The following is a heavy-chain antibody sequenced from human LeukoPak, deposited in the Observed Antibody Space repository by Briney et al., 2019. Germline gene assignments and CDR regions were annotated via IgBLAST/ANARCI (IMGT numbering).Heavy chain of an antibody. Sequence: PGGSLRLSCAASGFTFNTYWMSWVRQVPGKGLEWVANIKVDGSEKYYVDSVKGRFTISRDNAKNSLYLQMNSLRAEDTAVYYCARDQWWQFIAVAITSYFDCWGQGTLVTVSS. V-gene: IGHV3-7*01. CDR2: IKVDGSEK. D-gene: IGHD6-19*01. CDR3: ARDQWWQFIAVAITSYFDC. CDR1: GFTFNTYW. J-gene: IGHJ4*02.